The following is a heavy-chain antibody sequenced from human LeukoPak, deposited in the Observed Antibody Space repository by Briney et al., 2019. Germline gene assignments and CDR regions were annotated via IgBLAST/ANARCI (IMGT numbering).Heavy chain of an antibody. CDR1: GGSISSYY. J-gene: IGHJ4*02. D-gene: IGHD3-10*01. V-gene: IGHV4-59*01. CDR3: ARRYGSGSSGTFDY. CDR2: IYYSGST. Sequence: TSETLSLTCTVSGGSISSYYWSWIRQPPGKGLEWIAYIYYSGSTNYNPSLKSRVTISVDTSKNQFSLKLSSVTAADTAVYYCARRYGSGSSGTFDYWGQGTLVTVSS.